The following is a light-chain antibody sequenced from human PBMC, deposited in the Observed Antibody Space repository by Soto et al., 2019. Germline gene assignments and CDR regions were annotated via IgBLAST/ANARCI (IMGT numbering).Light chain of an antibody. CDR3: QQLNNYPWT. CDR1: QGITDN. V-gene: IGKV1-9*01. J-gene: IGKJ1*01. CDR2: AAS. Sequence: PLTQSPSSLSASVGDRVTITCRASQGITDNLAWYQQEPGKAPKLLIYAASTLQSGVPSRFSGSGSGTDFTLTISSLQPEDFAAYYCQQLNNYPWTFGQGTKVEIK.